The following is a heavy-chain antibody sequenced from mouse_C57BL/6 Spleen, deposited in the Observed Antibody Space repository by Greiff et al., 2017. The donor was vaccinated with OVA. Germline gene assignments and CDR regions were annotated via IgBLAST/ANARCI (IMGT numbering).Heavy chain of an antibody. Sequence: LVESGAELVKPGASVKISCKASGYAFSSYWMNWVKQRPGKGLEWIGQIYPGDGDTNYNGKFKGKATLTADKSSSTAYMQLSSLTSEDSAVYFCARTITTVVAPFDYWGQGTTLTVSS. V-gene: IGHV1-80*01. D-gene: IGHD1-1*01. CDR3: ARTITTVVAPFDY. J-gene: IGHJ2*01. CDR2: IYPGDGDT. CDR1: GYAFSSYW.